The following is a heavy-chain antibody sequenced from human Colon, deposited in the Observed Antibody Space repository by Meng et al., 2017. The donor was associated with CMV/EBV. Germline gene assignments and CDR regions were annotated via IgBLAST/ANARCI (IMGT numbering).Heavy chain of an antibody. CDR3: TRDIVL. D-gene: IGHD2-15*01. Sequence: QEKLVQSGAEVKKPGASVKVSCKASGFTFSTQYIHWVRQAPGQGLEWLGIIKPSGGSTGYAQKFQGRVTMTRDTSTSTVYMQRSSLRSEDTAMYYCTRDIVLWGQGTLVTVSS. CDR1: GFTFSTQY. V-gene: IGHV1-46*01. CDR2: IKPSGGST. J-gene: IGHJ4*02.